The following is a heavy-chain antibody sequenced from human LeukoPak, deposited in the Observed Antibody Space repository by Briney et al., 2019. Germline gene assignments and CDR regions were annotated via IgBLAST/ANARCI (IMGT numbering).Heavy chain of an antibody. CDR2: MNPNSGNT. Sequence: ASVMVSCKASGYTFISYDINWVRQAAGQGLEWMGWMNPNSGNTGYAQKFQGRVTMTRNTSISTAYMELSGLRSDDTAVYYCARGGERANFYGLGSSPNWFDPWGQGTLVTVSS. D-gene: IGHD3-10*01. J-gene: IGHJ5*02. CDR3: ARGGERANFYGLGSSPNWFDP. CDR1: GYTFISYD. V-gene: IGHV1-8*02.